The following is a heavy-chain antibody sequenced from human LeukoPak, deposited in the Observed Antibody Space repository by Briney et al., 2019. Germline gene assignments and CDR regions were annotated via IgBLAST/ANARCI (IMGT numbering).Heavy chain of an antibody. CDR1: GYTITSYG. CDR2: ISAYT. J-gene: IGHJ3*02. CDR3: AIISYYYDSSGYSLDAFDI. D-gene: IGHD3-22*01. V-gene: IGHV1-18*01. Sequence: ASVKVSCKASGYTITSYGISWVRQAPGQGLEWMGWISAYTNYAQKLQGRVTMTTDTSTSTAYMELRSLRSDDTAVYYCAIISYYYDSSGYSLDAFDIWGQGTMVTVSS.